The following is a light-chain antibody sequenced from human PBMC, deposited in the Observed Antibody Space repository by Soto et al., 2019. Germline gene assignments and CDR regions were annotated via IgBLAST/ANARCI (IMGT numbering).Light chain of an antibody. V-gene: IGLV3-25*03. Sequence: SYELTQPPSVSVSPGQTDRITCSGDALAKQYAYWYQQKPGQAPVLVIYKDSERPSGIPERFSGSSSGTTVTLTISGVQAEDEADYYCQSADSSGTYVVFGGGTKLTVL. CDR1: ALAKQY. CDR2: KDS. J-gene: IGLJ2*01. CDR3: QSADSSGTYVV.